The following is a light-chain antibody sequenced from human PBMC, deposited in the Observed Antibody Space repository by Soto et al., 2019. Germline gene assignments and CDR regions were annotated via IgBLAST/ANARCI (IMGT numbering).Light chain of an antibody. V-gene: IGKV1-39*01. CDR2: AAS. CDR3: QQLNSYPPWT. CDR1: QSISSY. Sequence: DIRISQSLSSLSASVGDRVTIPCRASQSISSYLNWYQQKPGKAPKLLIYAASSLLSGVPSRFSGTGSGTDFTLTISSLQPEDFATYYCQQLNSYPPWTFGQGTKVDI. J-gene: IGKJ1*01.